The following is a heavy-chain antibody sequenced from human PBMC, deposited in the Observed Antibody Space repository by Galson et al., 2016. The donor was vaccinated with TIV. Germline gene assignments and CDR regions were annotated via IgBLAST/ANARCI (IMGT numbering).Heavy chain of an antibody. D-gene: IGHD5-24*01. CDR1: GSSFSSYW. CDR3: ARRKEMTTNRLDAFDL. Sequence: QSGAEVKKPGEPLKISCEGSGSSFSSYWIGWVRHKPGEGLEWIGIIHPADSDTRYSPSFRGQVTMSADKAINGAYLQWRTLKASDSAMYYCARRKEMTTNRLDAFDLWGQGTMVIVSS. V-gene: IGHV5-51*01. CDR2: IHPADSDT. J-gene: IGHJ3*01.